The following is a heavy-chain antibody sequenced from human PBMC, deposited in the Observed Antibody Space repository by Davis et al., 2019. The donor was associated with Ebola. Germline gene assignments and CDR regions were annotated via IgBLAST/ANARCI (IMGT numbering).Heavy chain of an antibody. CDR3: AKAYDSSGYAWFGP. V-gene: IGHV4-39*07. CDR2: IYLTGKT. CDR1: GGSISSSSYH. Sequence: GSLRLSCTVSGGSISSSSYHWGWIRQPPGKGLEWIGSIYLTGKTYYNPSLKSRITISVDTSKNQFSLKLSSVTAADTAVYFCAKAYDSSGYAWFGPWGQGTLVTVSS. D-gene: IGHD3-22*01. J-gene: IGHJ5*02.